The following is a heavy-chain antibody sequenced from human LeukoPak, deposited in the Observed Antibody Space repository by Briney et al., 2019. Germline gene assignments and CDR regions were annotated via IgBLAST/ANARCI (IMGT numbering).Heavy chain of an antibody. V-gene: IGHV4-4*07. J-gene: IGHJ4*02. CDR3: ARDVGASIAAAFDY. CDR2: IYHSGST. D-gene: IGHD6-25*01. Sequence: PSETLSLICTVSGGSISSYYWSWIRQPAGKGLEWIGRIYHSGSTNDNPSLKSRVTMSVDTSKNQFSLRLRSVTAADTAVYFCARDVGASIAAAFDYWGQGILVIVSS. CDR1: GGSISSYY.